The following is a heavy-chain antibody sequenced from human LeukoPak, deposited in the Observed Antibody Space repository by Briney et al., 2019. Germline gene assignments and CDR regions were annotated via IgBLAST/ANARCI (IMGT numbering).Heavy chain of an antibody. CDR2: IIPIFGTA. V-gene: IGHV1-69*13. CDR3: AREHGVVTAGDAFDI. CDR1: GGTFSSYA. J-gene: IGHJ3*02. Sequence: PVASVKVSCKASGGTFSSYAISWVRQAPGQGLEWMGGIIPIFGTANYAQKFQGRVTITADESTSTAYVELSSLRSEDTAVYYCAREHGVVTAGDAFDIWGQGTMVTVSS. D-gene: IGHD2-21*02.